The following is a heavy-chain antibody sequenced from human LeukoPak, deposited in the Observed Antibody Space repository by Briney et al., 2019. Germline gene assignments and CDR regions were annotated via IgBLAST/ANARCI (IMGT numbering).Heavy chain of an antibody. J-gene: IGHJ4*02. Sequence: GGSLRLSCAASGFTFSYCAMTWVRQAPGKGLEWVSTISYSGGSTYYADSVKGRFTISRDNSKNTLYLQMNNLRAEDTAVYYCAKDWALRAACSFDYLVQGTLVTVSS. CDR3: AKDWALRAACSFDY. CDR1: GFTFSYCA. CDR2: ISYSGGST. V-gene: IGHV3-23*01. D-gene: IGHD6-13*01.